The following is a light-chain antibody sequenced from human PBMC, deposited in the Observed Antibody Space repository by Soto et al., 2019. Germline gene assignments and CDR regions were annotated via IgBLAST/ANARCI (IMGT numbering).Light chain of an antibody. Sequence: QSVLTQPASVSGSPGQSITISCTGTSSDVGGYDYVSWYQQFPGTAPKLLIYDSNKRPSGIPDRFSGSKSGTSATLGITGLQTGDEAVYYCATWDSSLSGGVFGGGTQLTVL. J-gene: IGLJ3*02. V-gene: IGLV1-51*01. CDR2: DSN. CDR1: SSDVGGYDY. CDR3: ATWDSSLSGGV.